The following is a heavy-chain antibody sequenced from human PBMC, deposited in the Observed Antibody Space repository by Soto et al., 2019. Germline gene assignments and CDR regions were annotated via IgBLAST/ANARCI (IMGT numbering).Heavy chain of an antibody. CDR2: IKEDGSEK. D-gene: IGHD3-9*01. Sequence: GGSLRLSCVVSGITFSRYWMSWVRQAPGKGLEWVGNIKEDGSEKYYVDSVKGRFTISRDNAKNSLYLQMNSLRAEDTAVYYCARDATYYDILTLVYWGLGTLVTVSS. CDR1: GITFSRYW. CDR3: ARDATYYDILTLVY. V-gene: IGHV3-7*01. J-gene: IGHJ4*02.